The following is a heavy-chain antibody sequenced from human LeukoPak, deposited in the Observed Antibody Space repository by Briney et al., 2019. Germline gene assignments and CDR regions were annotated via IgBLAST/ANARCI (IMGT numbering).Heavy chain of an antibody. D-gene: IGHD5-24*01. CDR2: IIPIFGTA. CDR3: ARDLDDGYNPFDY. Sequence: ASVKVSCKASGGTFSSYAISWVRQAPGQGLEWMGRIIPIFGTANYAQKFQGRVTITTDESTSTAYMELSSLRSEDTAVYYCARDLDDGYNPFDYWGQGTLVTVSS. V-gene: IGHV1-69*05. CDR1: GGTFSSYA. J-gene: IGHJ4*02.